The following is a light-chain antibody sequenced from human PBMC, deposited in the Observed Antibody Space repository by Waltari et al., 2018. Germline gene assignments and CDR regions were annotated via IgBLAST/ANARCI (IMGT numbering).Light chain of an antibody. J-gene: IGKJ4*01. V-gene: IGKV1-17*01. Sequence: DSQMTQSPSSLSASVGDTVTITCRASQGIGNYLNWFQQKPGKAPKLLIYAATTLQSGVPSRFSGSGSGTEFTLTINSLQPEDFATYYCLQHNSYPLTFGGGTKVEIK. CDR3: LQHNSYPLT. CDR2: AAT. CDR1: QGIGNY.